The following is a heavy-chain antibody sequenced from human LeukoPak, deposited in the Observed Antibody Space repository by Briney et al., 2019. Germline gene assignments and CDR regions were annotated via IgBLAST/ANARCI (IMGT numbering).Heavy chain of an antibody. V-gene: IGHV1-18*01. D-gene: IGHD3-10*01. CDR1: GYTFTSYG. CDR2: ISAYNGNT. CDR3: ARSEDYYGLGSYYNSAYWFDP. Sequence: ASVKVSCKASGYTFTSYGISWVRQAPGQGLEWMGWISAYNGNTNYAQKLQGRVTMTTDTSTSTAYMELRSLRSDDTAVYYCARSEDYYGLGSYYNSAYWFDPWGQGTLVTVSS. J-gene: IGHJ5*02.